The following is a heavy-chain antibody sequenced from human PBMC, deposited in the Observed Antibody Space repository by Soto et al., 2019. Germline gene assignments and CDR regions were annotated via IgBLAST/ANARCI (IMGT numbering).Heavy chain of an antibody. CDR1: GGTFSSYA. CDR2: IIPIFGTA. J-gene: IGHJ6*02. CDR3: ATRDGYYGSGSYYRGGMDV. V-gene: IGHV1-69*13. D-gene: IGHD3-10*01. Sequence: ASVKVSCKASGGTFSSYAISWVRQAPGQGLEWMGGIIPIFGTANYAQKFQGRVTITADESTSTAYMELSSLRSEDTAVYYCATRDGYYGSGSYYRGGMDVWGQGTTVTVSS.